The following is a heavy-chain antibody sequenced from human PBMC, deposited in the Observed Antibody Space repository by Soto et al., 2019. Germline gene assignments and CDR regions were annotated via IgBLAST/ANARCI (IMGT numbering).Heavy chain of an antibody. CDR3: AIEYSSSPPYYPIGY. CDR1: GGTFSSYT. Sequence: GASVKVSCKASGGTFSSYTISWVRQAPGQGLEWMGRIIPILGTANYAQKFQGRVTITADESTSTAYMELSSLRSEDTAVYYCAIEYSSSPPYYPIGYWGQGTLVTVSS. D-gene: IGHD6-6*01. CDR2: IIPILGTA. J-gene: IGHJ4*02. V-gene: IGHV1-69*08.